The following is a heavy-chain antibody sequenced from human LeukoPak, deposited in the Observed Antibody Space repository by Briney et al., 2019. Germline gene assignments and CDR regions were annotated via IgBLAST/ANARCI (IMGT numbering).Heavy chain of an antibody. J-gene: IGHJ4*02. CDR3: ARDIRSLLWFGELLGYFDY. D-gene: IGHD3-10*01. CDR1: GFTFSSYG. Sequence: GRSLRLSCAASGFTFSSYGMHWVRQAPGKGLEWVANIKQDGSEKYYEDSVKGRFTISRDNAKNSLYLQMNSLRAEDTAVYYCARDIRSLLWFGELLGYFDYWGQGILVTVSS. CDR2: IKQDGSEK. V-gene: IGHV3-7*01.